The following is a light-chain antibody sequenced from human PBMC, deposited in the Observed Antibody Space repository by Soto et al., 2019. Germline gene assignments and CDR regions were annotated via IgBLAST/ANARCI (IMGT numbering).Light chain of an antibody. Sequence: DIQMTQSPSSLSASVGDRVTITCRASQTISSWLAWYQQKPGRAPNLLIYDASSLESGVPSRFSGSGSGTEYTLTISSLQPDDFATYYCQQVKSFLPLTFGGGTRLEIK. CDR3: QQVKSFLPLT. V-gene: IGKV1-5*01. CDR2: DAS. J-gene: IGKJ5*01. CDR1: QTISSW.